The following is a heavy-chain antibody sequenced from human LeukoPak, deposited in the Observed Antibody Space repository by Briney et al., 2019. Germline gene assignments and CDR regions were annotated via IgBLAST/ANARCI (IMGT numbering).Heavy chain of an antibody. CDR3: ARDRGGSFDY. CDR2: ITTDGSST. V-gene: IGHV3-74*01. D-gene: IGHD3-10*01. CDR1: GFTFSSYW. J-gene: IGHJ4*02. Sequence: GGSLRLSCAASGFTFSSYWMHWVRQAPGKGLVWVSHITTDGSSTSYADSVKGRFIISRDNTKNTLYLRMNSLRPEDTAVYYCARDRGGSFDYWGQGTLVTVSS.